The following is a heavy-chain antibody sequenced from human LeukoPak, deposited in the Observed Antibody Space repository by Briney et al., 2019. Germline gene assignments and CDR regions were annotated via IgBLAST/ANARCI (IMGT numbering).Heavy chain of an antibody. V-gene: IGHV3-30*02. CDR1: GCTFSSYG. CDR3: AKEGYYDFWSGYRHPFDY. Sequence: GGSLRLSCAASGCTFSSYGMHWVRQAPGKGLERVAFIRYDGSNKYYADSVKRRFTISRDNSKNTLYLQMNCLRAEDTAVYYCAKEGYYDFWSGYRHPFDYWGQGTLVTVSS. D-gene: IGHD3-3*01. CDR2: IRYDGSNK. J-gene: IGHJ4*02.